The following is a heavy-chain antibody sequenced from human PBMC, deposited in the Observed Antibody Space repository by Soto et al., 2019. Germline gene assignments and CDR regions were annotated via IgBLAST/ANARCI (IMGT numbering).Heavy chain of an antibody. J-gene: IGHJ4*02. Sequence: GESLKISCKGSGYSFTSYWIGCVRQMAGNGLEWLGIIYPGASDTRYSPSFQGQVTISADKSISTAYLQWSSLKASDTAMYYCARTARNYDTLTGHYWGQGALVTVSS. D-gene: IGHD3-9*01. CDR3: ARTARNYDTLTGHY. V-gene: IGHV5-51*01. CDR2: IYPGASDT. CDR1: GYSFTSYW.